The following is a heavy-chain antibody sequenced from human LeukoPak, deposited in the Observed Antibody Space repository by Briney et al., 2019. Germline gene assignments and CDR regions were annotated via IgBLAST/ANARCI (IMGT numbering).Heavy chain of an antibody. V-gene: IGHV3-7*01. Sequence: PGGSLRLSCAASGFTFSSYWMTWVRQAPGKGLEWVANIKQDGSEKYYVDSVKGRFTISRDNAKNSLYLQMNSLRAEDTAVYYCAELGITMIGGVWGKGTTVTISS. CDR3: AELGITMIGGV. CDR1: GFTFSSYW. J-gene: IGHJ6*04. D-gene: IGHD3-10*02. CDR2: IKQDGSEK.